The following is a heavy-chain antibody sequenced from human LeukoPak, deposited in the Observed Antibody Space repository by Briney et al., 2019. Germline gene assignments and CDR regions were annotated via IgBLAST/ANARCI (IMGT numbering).Heavy chain of an antibody. J-gene: IGHJ4*02. V-gene: IGHV1-69*13. D-gene: IGHD3-22*01. CDR2: IIPIFGTA. CDR1: GGTFSCYA. CDR3: ARARYYDSSGYSTDY. Sequence: ASVKVSCKASGGTFSCYAISWVRQAPGQGLEWMGGIIPIFGTANYAQKFQGRVTITADESTSTAYMELSSLRSEDTAVYYCARARYYDSSGYSTDYWGQGTLVTVSS.